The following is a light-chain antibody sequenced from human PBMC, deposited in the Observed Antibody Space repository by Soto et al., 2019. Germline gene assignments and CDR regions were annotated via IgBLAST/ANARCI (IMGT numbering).Light chain of an antibody. V-gene: IGLV2-11*01. Sequence: QSALTQPRSVSGSLGQSVTISCSGTNHNFGGYNFVSWYQHPPGQAPKLIIYDVTKRPSGVPDRFSGSKSATTASLTISGLQAADEAYYYCSSYVAGDILLFGGGTKLTVL. CDR2: DVT. CDR1: NHNFGGYNF. J-gene: IGLJ2*01. CDR3: SSYVAGDILL.